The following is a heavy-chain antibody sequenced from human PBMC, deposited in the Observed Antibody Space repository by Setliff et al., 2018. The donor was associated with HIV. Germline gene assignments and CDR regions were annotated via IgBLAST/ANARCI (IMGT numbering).Heavy chain of an antibody. CDR1: GFTFDDFA. D-gene: IGHD3-16*01. V-gene: IGHV3-9*01. Sequence: LRLSCAASGFTFDDFAMHWVRLAPGKGLEWVSGISWNSGSTGYADSVRGRFTISRDNAKNSLYLQMNSLRAEDTALYYCAKDHGLVPLGEFDYWGQGTLVTVSS. CDR2: ISWNSGST. CDR3: AKDHGLVPLGEFDY. J-gene: IGHJ4*02.